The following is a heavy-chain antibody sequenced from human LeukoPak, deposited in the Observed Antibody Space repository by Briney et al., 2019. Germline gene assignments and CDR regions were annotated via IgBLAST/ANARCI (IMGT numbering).Heavy chain of an antibody. CDR3: ARDIGYCSGGSCYSEDYYYYGMDV. CDR2: ISSSGSTI. V-gene: IGHV3-11*01. D-gene: IGHD2-15*01. J-gene: IGHJ6*02. Sequence: PGGSLRLSSAASGFTFSDYYMSWIRQAPGKGLEWVSYISSSGSTIYYADSVKGRFTISRDNAKNSLYLQMNSLRAEDTAVYYCARDIGYCSGGSCYSEDYYYYGMDVWGQGTTVTVSS. CDR1: GFTFSDYY.